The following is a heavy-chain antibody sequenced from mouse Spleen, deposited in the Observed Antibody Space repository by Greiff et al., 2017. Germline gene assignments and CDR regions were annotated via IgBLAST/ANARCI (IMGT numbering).Heavy chain of an antibody. J-gene: IGHJ2*01. CDR2: ISSGGDYI. D-gene: IGHD3-2*02. Sequence: EVQLQESGEGLVKPGGSLKLSCAASGFTFSSYAMSWVRQTPEKRLEWVAYISSGGDYIYYADTVKGRFTISRDNARNTLYLQMSSLKSEDTAMYYCTRGDSSGYDYFDYWGQGTTLTVSS. CDR1: GFTFSSYA. V-gene: IGHV5-9-1*02. CDR3: TRGDSSGYDYFDY.